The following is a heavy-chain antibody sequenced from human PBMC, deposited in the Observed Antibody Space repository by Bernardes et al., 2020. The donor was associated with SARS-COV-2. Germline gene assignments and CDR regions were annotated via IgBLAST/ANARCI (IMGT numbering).Heavy chain of an antibody. CDR2: IIPLFGTT. D-gene: IGHD1-26*01. CDR3: ARSGTYPDAFDI. CDR1: GYTFTSNG. V-gene: IGHV1-69*13. J-gene: IGHJ3*02. Sequence: SVKVSCKASGYTFTSNGISWVRQAPGQGLEWMGGIIPLFGTTNYAQNFQGRVTIAADESTSTVYMELSSLRSEDTAMYYCARSGTYPDAFDIWGQGTMVTVSS.